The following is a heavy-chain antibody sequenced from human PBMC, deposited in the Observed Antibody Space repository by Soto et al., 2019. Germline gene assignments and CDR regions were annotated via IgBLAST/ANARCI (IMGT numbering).Heavy chain of an antibody. CDR2: MSYSGST. D-gene: IGHD3-3*01. CDR3: ARREYHDFRIFDH. J-gene: IGHJ4*02. CDR1: GGSISRGGYY. Sequence: SETLSLTCTVSGGSISRGGYYWIWIRQHPGKGLEWIGYMSYSGSTYYNPSLESRVTISGDTSKSQFSLKLSSVTAADTAVYYCARREYHDFRIFDHWGPGTLVTVSS. V-gene: IGHV4-31*03.